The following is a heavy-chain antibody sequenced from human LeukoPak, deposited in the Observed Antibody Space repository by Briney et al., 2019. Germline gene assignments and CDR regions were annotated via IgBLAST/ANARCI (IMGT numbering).Heavy chain of an antibody. V-gene: IGHV3-23*01. D-gene: IGHD2-21*01. CDR1: GFTFSSHA. CDR3: AKDYRIGYSDHFDY. J-gene: IGHJ4*02. Sequence: PGGSLRLSCVGSGFTFSSHATSWVRQAPEKGLEWVSGIYESGQTTHYADSVKGRFSISRDNSKNTLYLQMDSLRGEDTAIYYCAKDYRIGYSDHFDYWGQGALVTVSS. CDR2: IYESGQTT.